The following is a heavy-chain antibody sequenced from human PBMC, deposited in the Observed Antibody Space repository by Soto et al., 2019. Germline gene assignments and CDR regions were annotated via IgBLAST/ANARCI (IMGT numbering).Heavy chain of an antibody. Sequence: QVQLVESGGGVVQPGGSLRLSCSASGFSFSSSAMHWVRQAPGKGLEWVAALSFDGTIKYYTDSVKARFTVSRDNSNSTLMLPMNSLRAEDTALYYGARAFCLKVVCYRIPGTRAVWGQGTTVSVSS. J-gene: IGHJ6*02. V-gene: IGHV3-30*04. CDR1: GFSFSSSA. CDR2: LSFDGTIK. CDR3: ARAFCLKVVCYRIPGTRAV. D-gene: IGHD2-8*01.